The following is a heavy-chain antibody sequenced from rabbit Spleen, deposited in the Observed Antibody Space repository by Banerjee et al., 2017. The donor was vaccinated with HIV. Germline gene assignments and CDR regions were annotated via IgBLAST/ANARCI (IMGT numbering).Heavy chain of an antibody. J-gene: IGHJ6*01. CDR1: GVSFSGSSY. CDR3: ARDSGSSFSSYGMDL. CDR2: IELDSSAFT. Sequence: QSLEESGGGLVQPEGSLALTCTASGVSFSGSSYMCWVRQAPGKGLEWIECIELDSSAFTYFAHWANGRFTITKTSSTKVTLQVTSLTAADTATYFCARDSGSSFSSYGMDLWGPGTLVTVS. D-gene: IGHD8-1*01. V-gene: IGHV1S40*01.